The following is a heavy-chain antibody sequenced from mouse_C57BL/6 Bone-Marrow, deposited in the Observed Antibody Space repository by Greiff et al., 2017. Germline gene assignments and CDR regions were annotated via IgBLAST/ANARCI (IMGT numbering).Heavy chain of an antibody. CDR1: GYTFTEYT. D-gene: IGHD1-1*01. J-gene: IGHJ4*01. V-gene: IGHV1-62-2*01. Sequence: VHLVESGAELVKPGASVKLSCKASGYTFTEYTIHWVKQRSGQGLEWIGWFYPGSGSIKYNEKFKDKATLTADKSSSTVYMELSRLTSEDSAVXFCARHKGHYGSSPYYAMDYWGQGTSVTVSS. CDR2: FYPGSGSI. CDR3: ARHKGHYGSSPYYAMDY.